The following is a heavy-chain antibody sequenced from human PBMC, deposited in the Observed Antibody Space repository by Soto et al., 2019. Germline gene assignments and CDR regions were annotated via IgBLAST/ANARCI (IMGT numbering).Heavy chain of an antibody. V-gene: IGHV3-33*01. CDR3: VRTMATVTTSAFDI. Sequence: QVQLVESGGGVVQPGRSLRLSCAASGFNFSSYGMHWVRQAPGKGLEWVAVIWFDGRNAYYGDSVKGRFTISRDNSKSTLHLQMNSLRVEDTAIYYCVRTMATVTTSAFDIWGQGTMVTVSS. CDR1: GFNFSSYG. D-gene: IGHD4-17*01. J-gene: IGHJ3*02. CDR2: IWFDGRNA.